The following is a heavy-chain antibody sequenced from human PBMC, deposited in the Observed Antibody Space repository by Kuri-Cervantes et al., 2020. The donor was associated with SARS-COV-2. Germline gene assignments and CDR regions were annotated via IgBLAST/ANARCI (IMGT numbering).Heavy chain of an antibody. V-gene: IGHV1-3*01. D-gene: IGHD6-19*01. CDR2: INAVNGNT. Sequence: ASVKVSCKASGYIFTNYALHWVRQAPGQRLEWMGWINAVNGNTKYPQKFQGRVTITRDTSASTAYMELSSLRSEDTALYYCARDRGSQWLAFYDAFDIWGQGTMVTVSS. J-gene: IGHJ3*02. CDR3: ARDRGSQWLAFYDAFDI. CDR1: GYIFTNYA.